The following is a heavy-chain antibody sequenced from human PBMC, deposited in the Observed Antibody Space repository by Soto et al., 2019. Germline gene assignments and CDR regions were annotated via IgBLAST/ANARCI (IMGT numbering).Heavy chain of an antibody. CDR1: GGSISSSSYY. V-gene: IGHV4-39*01. CDR2: IYYSGST. CDR3: ARGWGDYDGGRFDY. J-gene: IGHJ4*02. Sequence: PSETLSLTCTVSGGSISSSSYYWGWIRQPPGKGLEWIGSIYYSGSTYYNPSLKSRVTISVDTSKNQFSLKLSSVTAADTAVYYCARGWGDYDGGRFDYWGQGTLVTVSS. D-gene: IGHD4-17*01.